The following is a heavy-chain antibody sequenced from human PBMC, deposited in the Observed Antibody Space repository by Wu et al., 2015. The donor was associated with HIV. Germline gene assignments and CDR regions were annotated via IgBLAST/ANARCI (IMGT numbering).Heavy chain of an antibody. CDR1: GGTFSSYA. V-gene: IGHV1-69*13. J-gene: IGHJ3*02. CDR3: ARDPYSGSYYKRNAFDI. D-gene: IGHD1-26*01. CDR2: IIPIFGTA. Sequence: QVQLVQSGAEVKKPGSSVKVSCKASGGTFSSYAISWVRQAPGQGLEWMGRIIPIFGTANYAQKFQGRVTITADESTSTAYMELSSLRSEDTAVYYCARDPYSGSYYKRNAFDIWGQGTMVTVSS.